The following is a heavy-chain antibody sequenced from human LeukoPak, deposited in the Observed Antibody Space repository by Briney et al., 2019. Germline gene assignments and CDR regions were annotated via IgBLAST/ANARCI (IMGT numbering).Heavy chain of an antibody. V-gene: IGHV4-34*01. J-gene: IGHJ4*02. CDR3: ARRRWGYGSGSYDF. CDR1: GGSFSDYY. Sequence: SETQSLTCTVYGGSFSDYYWTWIRQPPGKGLEWIGEINYTGSTTNYNPSLKNRVTISVDMYKNQFSLKLISVTAADAAVYFCARRRWGYGSGSYDFWGQGTLVTVSS. D-gene: IGHD3-10*01. CDR2: INYTGSTT.